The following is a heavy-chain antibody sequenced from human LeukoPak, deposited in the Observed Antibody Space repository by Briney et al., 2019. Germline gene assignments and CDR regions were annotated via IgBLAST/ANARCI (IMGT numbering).Heavy chain of an antibody. J-gene: IGHJ4*02. CDR1: GGSFTKHQ. CDR2: INDGGST. Sequence: SETLSLTCAVYGGSFTKHQWSWIRQPPGKGLEWIGAINDGGSTNYNPSLKSRVTISVDTSKNQFSLRLSSMTAADTAVYYCARFPYYDFWSAQGYWGQGTLVTVSS. V-gene: IGHV4-34*01. D-gene: IGHD3-3*01. CDR3: ARFPYYDFWSAQGY.